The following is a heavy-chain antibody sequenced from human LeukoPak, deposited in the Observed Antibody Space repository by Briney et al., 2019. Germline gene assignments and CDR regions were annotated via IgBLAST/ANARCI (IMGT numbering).Heavy chain of an antibody. CDR2: IDHTGTT. J-gene: IGHJ4*02. CDR1: DDSITIYY. V-gene: IGHV4-59*01. D-gene: IGHD3-10*01. CDR3: ARGLLWFGELYFDY. Sequence: SETLSLTCSVSDDSITIYYWTWIRQPPGKGLEWIGYIDHTGTTNYNPSLNSRVTISRDTSKNHFSLQLSSVTAADTAVYYCARGLLWFGELYFDYWGQGTLVTISS.